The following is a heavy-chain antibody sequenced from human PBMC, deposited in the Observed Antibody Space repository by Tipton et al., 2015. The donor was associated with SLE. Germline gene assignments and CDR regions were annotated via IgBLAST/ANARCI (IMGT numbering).Heavy chain of an antibody. Sequence: TLSLTCIVSGGSISHFYWSWIRQPPGKGLEWIAYIYYSGTTNYNPSLKSRVSISVDTSKNHFSLNLYSVTAADTAVYYCARGSRGVGFDVWGHGTTVIVSS. CDR2: IYYSGTT. D-gene: IGHD3-10*01. V-gene: IGHV4-59*01. J-gene: IGHJ6*02. CDR3: ARGSRGVGFDV. CDR1: GGSISHFY.